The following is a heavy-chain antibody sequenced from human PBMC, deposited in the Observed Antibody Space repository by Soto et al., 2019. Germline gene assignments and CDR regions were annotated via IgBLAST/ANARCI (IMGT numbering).Heavy chain of an antibody. CDR1: GFTFSNYG. J-gene: IGHJ3*02. V-gene: IGHV3-30*03. CDR3: AREHSSGWSPSHDAFDI. CDR2: ISSDGSNK. D-gene: IGHD6-19*01. Sequence: PGGSLRLSCAASGFTFSNYGMDWVRQAPGKGLEWVAVISSDGSNKYYADSVKGRFTISRDNSKNTLYLQMNSLRAEDTAVYYCAREHSSGWSPSHDAFDIWGQGTMVTVSS.